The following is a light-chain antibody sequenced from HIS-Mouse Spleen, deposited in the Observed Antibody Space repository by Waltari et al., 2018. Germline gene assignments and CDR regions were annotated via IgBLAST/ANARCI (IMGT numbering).Light chain of an antibody. CDR2: EGS. J-gene: IGLJ2*01. V-gene: IGLV2-23*01. CDR1: SSDVGGYHL. CDR3: CSYAGSSTVV. Sequence: QSALTQPASVSGSPGQSITISCTGTSSDVGGYHLVSWYQQQPGKAPKLMIYEGSKRPSGVSNRFSGSKSGNTASLTISGLQAEDEADYYCCSYAGSSTVVFGGGTKLTVL.